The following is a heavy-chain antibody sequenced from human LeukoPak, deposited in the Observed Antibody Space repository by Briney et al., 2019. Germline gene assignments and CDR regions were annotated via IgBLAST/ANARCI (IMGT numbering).Heavy chain of an antibody. CDR2: IYYTGST. CDR1: GASIRSDSNS. V-gene: IGHV4-61*01. J-gene: IGHJ6*03. D-gene: IGHD3-16*01. CDR3: SKVGASNYYYHYYMDV. Sequence: SETLSLTCSVSGASIRSDSNSWSWIRQPPGKGLEWIGDIYYTGSTKYNPSLKSRVTISLDTSKNQLSLKVSSVTAADTAVYYCSKVGASNYYYHYYMDVWGKGTTVTISS.